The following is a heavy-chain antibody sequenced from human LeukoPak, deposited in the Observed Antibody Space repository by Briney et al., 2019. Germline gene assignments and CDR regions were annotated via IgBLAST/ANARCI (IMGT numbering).Heavy chain of an antibody. CDR3: ARFLVEMATIEVGFDY. V-gene: IGHV3-30*02. CDR1: RFTFSNYG. Sequence: GGSLRLSCAASRFTFSNYGMHWVRLGPGKGLEWVAFIRYEGTDKYYADSVKGRFTISRDNSKNTLYLQMNSLRAEDTAVYYCARFLVEMATIEVGFDYWGQGTLVTVSS. J-gene: IGHJ4*02. CDR2: IRYEGTDK. D-gene: IGHD5-24*01.